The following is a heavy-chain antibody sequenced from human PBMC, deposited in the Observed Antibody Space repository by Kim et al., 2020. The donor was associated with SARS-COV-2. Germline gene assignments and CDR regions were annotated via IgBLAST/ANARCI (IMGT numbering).Heavy chain of an antibody. V-gene: IGHV3-23*01. J-gene: IGHJ3*02. D-gene: IGHD3-3*02. CDR3: AKDLSISFPEDAFDI. Sequence: DSLKGRFTISRDNSKNTLYRQMNSLRAEDTAVYYCAKDLSISFPEDAFDIWGQGTMVTVSS.